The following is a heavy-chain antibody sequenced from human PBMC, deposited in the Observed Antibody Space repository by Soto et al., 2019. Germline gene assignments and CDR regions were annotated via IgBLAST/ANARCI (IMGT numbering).Heavy chain of an antibody. CDR2: ISNDGINK. Sequence: VQLVESGGGVVQPGRSLRLSCAASRFTFSSYAFHWVRQAPGKGLEWLALISNDGINKYYADSVKGRFTISRDNSKNTLYLQMNSLRAEDTAVYYCASSGYWGQGTLVTVSS. CDR3: ASSGY. CDR1: RFTFSSYA. V-gene: IGHV3-30-3*01. J-gene: IGHJ4*02. D-gene: IGHD6-25*01.